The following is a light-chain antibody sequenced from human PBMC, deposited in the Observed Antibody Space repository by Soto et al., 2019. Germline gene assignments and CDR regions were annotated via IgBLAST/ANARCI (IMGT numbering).Light chain of an antibody. V-gene: IGKV1-39*01. CDR2: AAS. Sequence: DIQMTQSPASLSASIGDTVTIACRASQNIDIYLNWYQHKPGTVPKLLIYAASGLQTGVPSRFSGSGSWTDFSLTISSLQPEDFATYYCQQSRTTPWTFGQGNKVDIK. J-gene: IGKJ1*01. CDR1: QNIDIY. CDR3: QQSRTTPWT.